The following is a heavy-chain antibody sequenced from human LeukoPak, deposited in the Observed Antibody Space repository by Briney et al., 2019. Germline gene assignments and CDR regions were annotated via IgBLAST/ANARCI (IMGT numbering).Heavy chain of an antibody. CDR1: GYTFTTYA. CDR3: AGGRTDIVVVPATLRNYYFDY. D-gene: IGHD2-2*01. CDR2: IMPMFGKA. V-gene: IGHV1-69*06. Sequence: GASVKVSCKASGYTFTTYAISWVRQAPGQGLEWMGGIMPMFGKANYAQKFQGRVTTTADKATSTAYMELSSLRSEDTAVYYCAGGRTDIVVVPATLRNYYFDYWGQGTLVTVSS. J-gene: IGHJ4*02.